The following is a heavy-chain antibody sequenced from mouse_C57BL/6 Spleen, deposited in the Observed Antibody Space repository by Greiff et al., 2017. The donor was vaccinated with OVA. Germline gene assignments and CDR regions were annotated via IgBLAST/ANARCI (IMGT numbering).Heavy chain of an antibody. CDR3: ARSHYYGSSFDV. CDR1: GYAFSSYW. V-gene: IGHV1-80*01. J-gene: IGHJ1*03. D-gene: IGHD1-1*01. CDR2: IYPGDGDT. Sequence: VQLQQSGSELVKPGASVKISCKASGYAFSSYWMNWVKQRPGKGLEWIGQIYPGDGDTNYNGKFKGKATLTADKSSSTAYMQLSSLTSDDSAVYFCARSHYYGSSFDVWGTGTTVTVSS.